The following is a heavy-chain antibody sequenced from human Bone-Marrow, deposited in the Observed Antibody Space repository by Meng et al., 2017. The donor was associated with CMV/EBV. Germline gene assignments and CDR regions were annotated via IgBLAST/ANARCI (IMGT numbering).Heavy chain of an antibody. J-gene: IGHJ1*01. D-gene: IGHD2-21*01. CDR1: GFTFSSYA. Sequence: GGSLRLSCAASGFTFSSYAMSWVRQAPGKGLEWVSAISDSGGSTYYADSVKGRFTISRDNSKNTMYLQMNILRAEDTAVYYCEKGGIVVGMAIPNTEYFEHWGQGTLVTVSS. CDR2: ISDSGGST. V-gene: IGHV3-23*01. CDR3: EKGGIVVGMAIPNTEYFEH.